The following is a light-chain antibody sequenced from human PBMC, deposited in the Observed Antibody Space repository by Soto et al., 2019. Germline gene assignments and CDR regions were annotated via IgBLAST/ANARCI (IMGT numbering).Light chain of an antibody. CDR2: DAS. V-gene: IGKV3-11*01. CDR1: QSVSSY. Sequence: EIVLTQSPATLSLSPGERATLSCRASQSVSSYLAWYQQKPGQAPRLLIYDASNRATGIPIRSSGSGSGTDFTLTISSLEPEDFAVYYCQQRSNWPPFTFGGGTKVEIK. J-gene: IGKJ4*01. CDR3: QQRSNWPPFT.